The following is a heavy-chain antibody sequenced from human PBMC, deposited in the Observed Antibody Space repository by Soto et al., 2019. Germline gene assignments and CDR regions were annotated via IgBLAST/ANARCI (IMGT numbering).Heavy chain of an antibody. J-gene: IGHJ4*02. D-gene: IGHD3-10*01. V-gene: IGHV4-59*08. CDR3: ARHKPPPYGSGSYWIAY. CDR2: IYYSGST. Sequence: SEILCVPCTVVGGTISSYYWSWIRQNQGKGLEWIGYIYYSGSTNYNPSHKSRVTISVDTSKNQFSLKLSSVTAADTAVYYCARHKPPPYGSGSYWIAYWGQGTLVTVSS. CDR1: GGTISSYY.